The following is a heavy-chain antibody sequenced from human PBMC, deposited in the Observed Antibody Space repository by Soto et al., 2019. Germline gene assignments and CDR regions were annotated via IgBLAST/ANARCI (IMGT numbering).Heavy chain of an antibody. Sequence: QVQLLESGPGLVKPSETLSLTCTVSGGSFSGPYWGWIRQPPGKGLEWIGYIHYSGITNYDPSLRSRVTMSIDMYKNQFSLSLTSVTTADTAIDYCARIEGTRIYFFDYWGPGSLVTVSS. V-gene: IGHV4-59*11. CDR2: IHYSGIT. CDR1: GGSFSGPY. J-gene: IGHJ4*02. D-gene: IGHD2-15*01. CDR3: ARIEGTRIYFFDY.